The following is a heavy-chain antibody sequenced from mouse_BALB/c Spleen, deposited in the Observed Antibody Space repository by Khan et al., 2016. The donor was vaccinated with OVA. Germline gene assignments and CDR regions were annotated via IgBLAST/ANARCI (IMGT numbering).Heavy chain of an antibody. Sequence: QVQLQQSGPGLVQPSQSLSITCTVSGFSLTTYGINWVRQSPGKGLEWLGVIWSGGSTDYNAAFISRLSISKDNSKSQVFFKMNSLQANDTAIYYYARTYFSYGNYGDYYAMDYWGQGTSVTVSS. CDR2: IWSGGST. D-gene: IGHD2-1*01. CDR1: GFSLTTYG. J-gene: IGHJ4*01. CDR3: ARTYFSYGNYGDYYAMDY. V-gene: IGHV2-2*02.